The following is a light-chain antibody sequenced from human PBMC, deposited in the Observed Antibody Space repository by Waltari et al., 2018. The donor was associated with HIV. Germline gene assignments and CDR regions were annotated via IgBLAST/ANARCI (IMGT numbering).Light chain of an antibody. CDR1: QSLVYTDGNTY. Sequence: VVMTQSPLSLPVTLGQPASISCRSSQSLVYTDGNTYLSWFQQRPGQSPRRLIYKVSNRDSGVPDRFSGSGSGTDFTLKISRVEAEYVGVYFCMEGTYWPYIFGQGTKLEI. CDR3: MEGTYWPYI. J-gene: IGKJ2*01. V-gene: IGKV2-30*01. CDR2: KVS.